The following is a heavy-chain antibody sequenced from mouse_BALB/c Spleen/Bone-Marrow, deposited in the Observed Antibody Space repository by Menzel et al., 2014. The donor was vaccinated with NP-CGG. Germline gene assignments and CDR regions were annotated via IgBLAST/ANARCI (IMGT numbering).Heavy chain of an antibody. Sequence: EVQLQQSGAELVSPGASVRLSCTASGFNIKDTYIHWVMRRPEQGLEWIGRIDPANGNTKYDPKFQGKATITTDTSSNKASLQLSSLTSEDTAVYYCAGDYSFTCWGQGTLVTVSA. CDR3: AGDYSFTC. CDR2: IDPANGNT. D-gene: IGHD1-1*01. V-gene: IGHV14-3*02. CDR1: GFNIKDTY. J-gene: IGHJ3*01.